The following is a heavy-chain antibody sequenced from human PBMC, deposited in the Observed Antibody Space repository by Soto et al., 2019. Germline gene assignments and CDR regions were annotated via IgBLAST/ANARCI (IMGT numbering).Heavy chain of an antibody. V-gene: IGHV3-48*02. Sequence: PGGSLRLSCAASGFSFSDYSMNWVRQAPGKGLEWVSKISSSGATIYYADSVKGRFTIPRDNARNSLYLQMNSLRDEDTAVYYCARDLYSGSYSEAYWGQGTLVTVSS. CDR2: ISSSGATI. D-gene: IGHD1-26*01. J-gene: IGHJ4*02. CDR1: GFSFSDYS. CDR3: ARDLYSGSYSEAY.